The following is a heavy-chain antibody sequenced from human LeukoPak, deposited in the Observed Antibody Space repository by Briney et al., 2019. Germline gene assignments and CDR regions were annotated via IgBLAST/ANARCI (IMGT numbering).Heavy chain of an antibody. D-gene: IGHD2-21*01. CDR3: ARGLGDY. CDR2: INHSGST. V-gene: IGHV4-39*07. CDR1: GGSISSSSYY. J-gene: IGHJ4*02. Sequence: SETLSLTCTVSGGSISSSSYYWGWIRQPPGKGLERIGEINHSGSTNYNPSLKSRVTISVDTSKNQFSLKLSSVTAADTAVYYCARGLGDYWGQGTLVTVSS.